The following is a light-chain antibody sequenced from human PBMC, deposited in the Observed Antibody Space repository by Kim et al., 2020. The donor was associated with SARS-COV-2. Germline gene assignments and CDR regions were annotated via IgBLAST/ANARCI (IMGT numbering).Light chain of an antibody. Sequence: QTTAISSTGTSSDVGGYSDVSWYQQHPGKAPKLMIYDVSGRPSGVSNRFSGSKSGNTASLTISGLRTEDEADYYCSSYTSISTLIFGGGTQLTVL. J-gene: IGLJ2*01. V-gene: IGLV2-14*04. CDR3: SSYTSISTLI. CDR1: SSDVGGYSD. CDR2: DVS.